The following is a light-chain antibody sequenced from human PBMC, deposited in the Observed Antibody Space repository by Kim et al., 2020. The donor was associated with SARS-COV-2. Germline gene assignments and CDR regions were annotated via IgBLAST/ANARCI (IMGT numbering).Light chain of an antibody. CDR1: TWQSNNA. CDR3: QTWGSGVWV. Sequence: ASVKHTCTPPTWQSNNAIAWHQQQPGKGPRYLMKFNSDGSHTKGDGIPDRFSGSRSGAERYLTISSLQSEDEADYYCQTWGSGVWVFGGGTQLTVL. CDR2: FNSDGSH. V-gene: IGLV4-69*01. J-gene: IGLJ3*02.